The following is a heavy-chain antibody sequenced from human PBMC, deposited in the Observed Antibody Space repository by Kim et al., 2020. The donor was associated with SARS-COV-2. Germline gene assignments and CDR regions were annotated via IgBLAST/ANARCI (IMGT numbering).Heavy chain of an antibody. CDR3: ARAGYSRGWSTRGYYYYGIDV. D-gene: IGHD6-19*01. V-gene: IGHV4-59*13. CDR2: IYYSGST. J-gene: IGHJ6*02. Sequence: SETLSLTCTVSGGSISSYYWSWIRQPPGKGLEWIGYIYYSGSTNYNPSLKSRVTISVDTSKNQFSLKLSSVTAADTAMYYCARAGYSRGWSTRGYYYYGIDVWGQGTAVTVSS. CDR1: GGSISSYY.